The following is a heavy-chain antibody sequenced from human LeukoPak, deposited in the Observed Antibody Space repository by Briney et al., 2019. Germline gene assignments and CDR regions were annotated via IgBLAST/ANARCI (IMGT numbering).Heavy chain of an antibody. D-gene: IGHD3-16*01. CDR2: ISGSGGST. J-gene: IGHJ4*02. CDR1: GFTFSSYA. V-gene: IGHV3-23*01. Sequence: PGGSLRLPCAASGFTFSSYAMSWVRQAPGKGLEWVSAISGSGGSTYYADSVKGRFTISRDNSKNTLYLQMNSLRAEDTAVYYCAARRITFGGVNPFDYWGQGTLVTASS. CDR3: AARRITFGGVNPFDY.